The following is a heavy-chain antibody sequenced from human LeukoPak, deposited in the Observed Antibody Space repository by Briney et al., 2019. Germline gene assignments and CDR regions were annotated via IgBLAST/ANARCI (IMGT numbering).Heavy chain of an antibody. V-gene: IGHV3-23*01. D-gene: IGHD3-10*01. CDR3: AKGVVLRGGADY. CDR1: GFTFSSYA. CDR2: ISGSGGDS. Sequence: PGGSLRLSCAASGFTFSSYAMSWVRQAPGKGLEWVSAISGSGGDSYYADSVKGRFTISRDNSKNTLYLQMNSLRAEDTAVYYCAKGVVLRGGADYWGQGTLVTVSS. J-gene: IGHJ4*02.